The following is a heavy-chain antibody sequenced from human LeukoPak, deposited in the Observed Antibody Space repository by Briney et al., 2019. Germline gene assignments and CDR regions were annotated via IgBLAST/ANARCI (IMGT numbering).Heavy chain of an antibody. CDR1: GFTFSSYG. J-gene: IGHJ5*02. Sequence: GRSLRLSCAASGFTFSSYGMHWVRQAPGKGLEWVAVIWYDGSNKYYADSVKGRFTISRDNSKNTLYLQMNSLRAEDTAVYYCARNFWSGYHQRIPGWFDPWDQGTLVTVSS. CDR2: IWYDGSNK. V-gene: IGHV3-33*01. D-gene: IGHD3-3*01. CDR3: ARNFWSGYHQRIPGWFDP.